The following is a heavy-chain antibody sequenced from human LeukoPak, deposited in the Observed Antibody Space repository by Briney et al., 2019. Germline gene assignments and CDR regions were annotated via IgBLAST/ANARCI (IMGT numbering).Heavy chain of an antibody. CDR3: ARDQPTSITIFGVVIGYGMDV. CDR2: ISYDGSNK. D-gene: IGHD3-3*01. CDR1: GFPFSSYG. J-gene: IGHJ6*02. V-gene: IGHV3-30*03. Sequence: PGGSLRLSCAASGFPFSSYGMHWVRQAPGKGLEWVAVISYDGSNKYYEDSVKGRFTISRDNSKNTLYLQMNSLRAEDTAVYYCARDQPTSITIFGVVIGYGMDVWGQGTTVTVSS.